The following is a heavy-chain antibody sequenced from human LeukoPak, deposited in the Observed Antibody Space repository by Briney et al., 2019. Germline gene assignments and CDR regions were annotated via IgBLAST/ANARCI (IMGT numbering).Heavy chain of an antibody. CDR1: GYTFTGYY. D-gene: IGHD5-24*01. CDR3: ARDGDHGYREYYFDY. J-gene: IGHJ4*02. V-gene: IGHV1-46*01. CDR2: INPSGGST. Sequence: ASVKVSCKASGYTFTGYYMHWVRQAPGQGLEWMGIINPSGGSTSYAQKFQGRVTMTRDMSTSTVYMELSSLRSEDTAVYYCARDGDHGYREYYFDYWGQGTLVTVSS.